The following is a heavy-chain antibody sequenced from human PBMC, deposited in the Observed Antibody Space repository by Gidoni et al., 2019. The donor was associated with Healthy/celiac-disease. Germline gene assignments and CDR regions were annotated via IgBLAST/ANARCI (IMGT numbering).Heavy chain of an antibody. V-gene: IGHV1-69*01. D-gene: IGHD6-19*01. Sequence: QVQLVQSGAEVKKPGSSVKVSCKASGGTFSRYAISWVRQAPGQALEWMGGIIPSFGTANYAQKFQGRVTITADESTSTAYMELSSLRSEDTAVYYCAGRYSSGWMESLWDDYWGQGTLVTVSS. CDR1: GGTFSRYA. J-gene: IGHJ4*02. CDR2: IIPSFGTA. CDR3: AGRYSSGWMESLWDDY.